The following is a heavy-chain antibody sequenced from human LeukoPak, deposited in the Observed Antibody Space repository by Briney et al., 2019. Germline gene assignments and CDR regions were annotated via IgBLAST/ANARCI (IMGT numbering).Heavy chain of an antibody. V-gene: IGHV3-21*01. CDR3: ASDGFFSGGSFYGY. J-gene: IGHJ4*02. D-gene: IGHD2-15*01. CDR1: GFTFCSYG. Sequence: PGGSLRLSCEVSGFTFCSYGMNWVRQAPGKGLEWVSSISGTSNYIDYADSVKGRFTISRDNTKNSLYLQMNSLRAEDTAVYYCASDGFFSGGSFYGYWGQGTLVTVSS. CDR2: ISGTSNYI.